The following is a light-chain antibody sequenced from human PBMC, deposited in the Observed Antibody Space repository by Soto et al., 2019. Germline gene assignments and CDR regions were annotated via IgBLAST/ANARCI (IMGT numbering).Light chain of an antibody. Sequence: DIQMSQSPSSLSASVGDRFTITCRAAESISRHLNWYQQKPGRAPDXXIYAASTLQNGVPSRFTGIGSGTECTITITGLKIEDFATYDCQQEYSTMATFGQGTRLEIK. V-gene: IGKV1-39*01. CDR2: AAS. J-gene: IGKJ5*01. CDR3: QQEYSTMAT. CDR1: ESISRH.